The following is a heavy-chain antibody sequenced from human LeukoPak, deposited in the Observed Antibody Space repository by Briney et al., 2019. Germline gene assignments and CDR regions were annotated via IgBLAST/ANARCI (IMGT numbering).Heavy chain of an antibody. CDR1: GGTFSSYA. Sequence: ASVKVSCKASGGTFSSYAISWVRQAPGQGLEWMGRIIPILGIANYAQKFQGRATITADKSTSTAYMELSSLRSEDTAVYYCARGYYGSGTYIYYYYGMDVWGQGTTVTVSS. J-gene: IGHJ6*02. V-gene: IGHV1-69*04. D-gene: IGHD3-10*01. CDR2: IIPILGIA. CDR3: ARGYYGSGTYIYYYYGMDV.